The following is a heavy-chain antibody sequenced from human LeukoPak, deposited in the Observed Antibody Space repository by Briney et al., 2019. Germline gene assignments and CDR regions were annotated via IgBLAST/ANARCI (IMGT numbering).Heavy chain of an antibody. Sequence: AGGSLRLSCAASGFAFDDYGMGWVRQAPGKGLEWVSGINWNGGSTAYADSVRGRFTISRDNAKNSLYLQMSSLRAEDTALYYCARDYDSGGYYYGGGAYWGQGTLVTVSS. J-gene: IGHJ4*02. CDR1: GFAFDDYG. V-gene: IGHV3-20*04. CDR3: ARDYDSGGYYYGGGAY. CDR2: INWNGGST. D-gene: IGHD3-22*01.